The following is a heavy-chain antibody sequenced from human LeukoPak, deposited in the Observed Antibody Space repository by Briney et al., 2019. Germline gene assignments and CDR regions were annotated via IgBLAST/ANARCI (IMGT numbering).Heavy chain of an antibody. CDR3: AKDTGSSGYYYISDGFDI. D-gene: IGHD3-22*01. J-gene: IGHJ3*02. Sequence: GGSLRLSCAASGFTFSTYAMSWVRQAPGKGLEWVSGLSGSGSSAYYADSVKGRFTISRDNSKNTLYLQMNSLRPEDTAVYYCAKDTGSSGYYYISDGFDIWGQGTMVTVSS. V-gene: IGHV3-23*01. CDR1: GFTFSTYA. CDR2: LSGSGSSA.